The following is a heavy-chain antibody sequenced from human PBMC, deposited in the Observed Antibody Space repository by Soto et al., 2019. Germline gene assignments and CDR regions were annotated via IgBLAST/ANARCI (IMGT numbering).Heavy chain of an antibody. J-gene: IGHJ4*02. CDR3: ARPTGTSDLDY. CDR2: ISAYNGNT. V-gene: IGHV1-18*01. Sequence: QVQLVQSGNEVKEPGASVKVSCKTSGYTFTNYGITWVRQAPGQGLEWIGWISAYNGNTNSAHHLRAQVSLTTDPSTSTAYMELRSLRSDDTAVYYCARPTGTSDLDYWGQGTLVTVSS. CDR1: GYTFTNYG. D-gene: IGHD1-1*01.